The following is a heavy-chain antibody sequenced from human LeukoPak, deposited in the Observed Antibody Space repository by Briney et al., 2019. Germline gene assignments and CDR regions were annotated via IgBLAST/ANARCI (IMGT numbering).Heavy chain of an antibody. CDR3: ARGYYDSSGPFDY. CDR1: GFTFSSYA. J-gene: IGHJ4*02. Sequence: GGSLRLSCAASGFTFSSYAMSWVRQAPGKGLEWVSAISGSGGSTYYADSVKGRFTISRDNSKNTLYLQMNSLRAEDTAVYYCARGYYDSSGPFDYWGQGTLVTVSS. D-gene: IGHD3-22*01. V-gene: IGHV3-23*01. CDR2: ISGSGGST.